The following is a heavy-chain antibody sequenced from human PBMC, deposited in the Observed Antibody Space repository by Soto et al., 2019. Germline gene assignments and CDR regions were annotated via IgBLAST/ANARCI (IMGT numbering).Heavy chain of an antibody. V-gene: IGHV3-30-3*01. CDR1: GFTFSSYA. D-gene: IGHD5-18*01. CDR3: ARDTVQLWLLY. CDR2: ISYDGSNK. J-gene: IGHJ4*02. Sequence: QVQLVESGGGVVQPGRSLRLSCAASGFTFSSYAMHWVRQAPGKGLEWVAVISYDGSNKYYADTVKGRFTISRDNSKNTLYLQMNSLRAEDTAVYYCARDTVQLWLLYWGQGTLVTVSS.